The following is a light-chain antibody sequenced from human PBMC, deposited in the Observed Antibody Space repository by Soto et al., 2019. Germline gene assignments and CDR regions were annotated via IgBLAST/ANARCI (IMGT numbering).Light chain of an antibody. CDR1: QSVSSN. CDR2: GAS. CDR3: QQYNNWWT. Sequence: EIVMTQSPATLSVSPGERATLSCRASQSVSSNLAWYQQKPGQAPRLLIYGASTSATGIPARFSGSGSGTEFTLTINRLEPEDSAVYYCQQYNNWWTFGQGTKVDIK. V-gene: IGKV3-15*01. J-gene: IGKJ1*01.